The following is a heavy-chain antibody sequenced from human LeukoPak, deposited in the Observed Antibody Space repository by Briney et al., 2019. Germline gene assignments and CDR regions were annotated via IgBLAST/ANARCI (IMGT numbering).Heavy chain of an antibody. CDR1: GYPFTSYA. V-gene: IGHV1-3*04. CDR2: INTGSGNT. CDR3: ARESFGTSRPSDY. J-gene: IGHJ4*02. Sequence: ASVKVSCKASGYPFTSYAMHWVRQAPGQSLEWMGWINTGSGNTQYSEKLQGRFTISRDTSASTAYMDLSGLRSEDTAVYYCARESFGTSRPSDYWGQGTLVTVSS. D-gene: IGHD2-2*01.